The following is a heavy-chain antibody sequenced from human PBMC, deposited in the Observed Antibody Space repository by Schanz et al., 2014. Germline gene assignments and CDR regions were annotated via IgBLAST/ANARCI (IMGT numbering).Heavy chain of an antibody. CDR3: ARGVRIDY. D-gene: IGHD3-3*01. J-gene: IGHJ4*02. CDR2: IKQDGSEK. CDR1: GFSFSTYG. Sequence: VQLLQSGGALVQPGGSLRLSCAASGFSFSTYGMTWVRQAPGKGLEWVANIKQDGSEKYYVDSVKGRFTISRDNAKNSLYLQMNSLTAEDTAVYYCARGVRIDYWGQGTLVTVSS. V-gene: IGHV3-7*01.